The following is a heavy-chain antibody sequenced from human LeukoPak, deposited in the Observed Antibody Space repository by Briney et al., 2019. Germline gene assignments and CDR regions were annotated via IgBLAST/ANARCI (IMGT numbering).Heavy chain of an antibody. CDR1: GSTFSSYA. D-gene: IGHD6-19*01. CDR2: ISDSGGTT. J-gene: IGHJ4*02. CDR3: AKDARRSSGWYFFDH. V-gene: IGHV3-23*01. Sequence: GGSLRLSCAASGSTFSSYAMSWVRQAPGKGLEWVSVISDSGGTTYYADSVKGRFTISRDNSRDTLYLQMNSLRVEDTAVYYCAKDARRSSGWYFFDHWGQGTLVTVSS.